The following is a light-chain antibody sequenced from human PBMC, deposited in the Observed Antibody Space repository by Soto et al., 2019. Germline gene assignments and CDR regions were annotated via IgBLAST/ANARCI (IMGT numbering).Light chain of an antibody. CDR2: GTS. V-gene: IGKV3-20*01. CDR1: QNVSDGY. CDR3: QQYYDSPRT. J-gene: IGKJ1*01. Sequence: EIVLTQSPDTLSLSPGERATLSCRASQNVSDGYLAWYQQRPGQAPRLLIYGTSSRASDIPLRFSGSGSGTDFSLTIDRLELEDFVVYYCQQYYDSPRTFGQGTKVEI.